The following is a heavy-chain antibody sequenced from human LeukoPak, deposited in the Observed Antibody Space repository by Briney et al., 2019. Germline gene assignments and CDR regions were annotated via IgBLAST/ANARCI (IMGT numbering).Heavy chain of an antibody. Sequence: PGGSLRLSCAASGFTFSSYAMSWVRKAPGKGLEWVSAISGSGGSTYYADSVKGRFTISRDNSKNTLYLQMNSLRAEDTAVYYRARGRGYDFWSGYYTAYYCMHVWGKGTTVTVSS. J-gene: IGHJ6*03. D-gene: IGHD3-3*01. CDR3: ARGRGYDFWSGYYTAYYCMHV. CDR2: ISGSGGST. CDR1: GFTFSSYA. V-gene: IGHV3-23*01.